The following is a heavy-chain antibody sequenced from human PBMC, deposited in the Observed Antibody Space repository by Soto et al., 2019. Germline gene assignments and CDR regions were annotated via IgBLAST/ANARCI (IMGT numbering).Heavy chain of an antibody. D-gene: IGHD3-10*01. Sequence: PSETLSLTCTVSGGSISSGGYYWSWIRQHPGKGLEWIGYIYYSGSTYYNPSLKSRVTISVDTSKNQFSLKLSSVTAADTAVYYCARGTLWFGELYALGGFDPWGQGTLVTVSS. CDR1: GGSISSGGYY. CDR2: IYYSGST. J-gene: IGHJ5*02. CDR3: ARGTLWFGELYALGGFDP. V-gene: IGHV4-31*03.